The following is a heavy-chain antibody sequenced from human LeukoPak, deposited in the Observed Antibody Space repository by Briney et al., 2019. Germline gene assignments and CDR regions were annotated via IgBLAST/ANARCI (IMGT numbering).Heavy chain of an antibody. J-gene: IGHJ4*02. CDR3: ARAPRGTVLDFDY. CDR2: INWNAGST. Sequence: PGGSLRLSCAASGFTFDDYGMSWVRQAPGKGLEWVSGINWNAGSTGYADSVKGRFTISRDNAKNSLYLHMNSLRVEDTALYYCARAPRGTVLDFDYWGQGTLVTVSS. V-gene: IGHV3-20*04. CDR1: GFTFDDYG. D-gene: IGHD3-10*01.